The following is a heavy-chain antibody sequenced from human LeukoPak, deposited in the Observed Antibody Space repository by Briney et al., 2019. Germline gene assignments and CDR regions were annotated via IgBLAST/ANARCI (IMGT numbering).Heavy chain of an antibody. Sequence: SETLSLTCTVSDGSISSSSYYWGWIRQPPGKGLEWIGSIYYSGSTYYNPSLKSRVTISVDTSKNQFSLKLSSVTAADTAVYYCARHPTLRYFDWLSSVGAFDIWGQGTMVTVSS. CDR1: DGSISSSSYY. D-gene: IGHD3-9*01. V-gene: IGHV4-39*01. J-gene: IGHJ3*02. CDR2: IYYSGST. CDR3: ARHPTLRYFDWLSSVGAFDI.